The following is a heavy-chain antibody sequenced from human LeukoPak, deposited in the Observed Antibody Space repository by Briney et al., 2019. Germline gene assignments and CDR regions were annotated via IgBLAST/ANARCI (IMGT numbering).Heavy chain of an antibody. J-gene: IGHJ4*02. Sequence: GGSLRLPCAASGFTFSSYGMHWVRQAPGKGLEWVAVIWYDGSNKYYADSVKGRFTISRDNSKNTLYLQMNSLRAEDTAVYYCARREWSYGYVDYWGQGTLVTVSS. V-gene: IGHV3-33*01. CDR1: GFTFSSYG. CDR3: ARREWSYGYVDY. D-gene: IGHD5-18*01. CDR2: IWYDGSNK.